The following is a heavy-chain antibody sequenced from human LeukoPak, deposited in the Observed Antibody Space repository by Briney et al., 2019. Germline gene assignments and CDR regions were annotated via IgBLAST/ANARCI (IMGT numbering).Heavy chain of an antibody. J-gene: IGHJ3*02. D-gene: IGHD1-7*01. V-gene: IGHV4-34*01. Sequence: SETLSLTCAVYGGSFSGYYWSWIRQPPGKGLEWIGEINHSGSTNYNPSLKSRVTISVDTSKNQFSLKLSSVTAADTAVYYCARMVDWNYEDIWGQGTMVTVSS. CDR1: GGSFSGYY. CDR2: INHSGST. CDR3: ARMVDWNYEDI.